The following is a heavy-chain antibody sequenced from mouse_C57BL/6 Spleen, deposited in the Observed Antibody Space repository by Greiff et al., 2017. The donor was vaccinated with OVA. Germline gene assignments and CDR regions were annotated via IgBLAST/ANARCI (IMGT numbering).Heavy chain of an antibody. Sequence: QVQLKQPGAELVKPGASVKLSCKASGYTFTSYWMHWVKQRPGQGLEWIGMIHPNSGSTNYNEKFKSKATLTVDKSSSTAYMQLSSLTSEDSAVYYCARYGSSSYYFDYWGQGTTLTVSS. CDR1: GYTFTSYW. CDR3: ARYGSSSYYFDY. D-gene: IGHD1-1*01. CDR2: IHPNSGST. V-gene: IGHV1-64*01. J-gene: IGHJ2*01.